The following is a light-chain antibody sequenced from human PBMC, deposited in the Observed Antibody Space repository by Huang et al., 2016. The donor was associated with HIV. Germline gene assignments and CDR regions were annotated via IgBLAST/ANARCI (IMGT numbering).Light chain of an antibody. J-gene: IGKJ1*01. CDR1: QSVSSN. CDR2: GAS. CDR3: QQYNNWPPWT. V-gene: IGKV3-15*01. Sequence: EIVMTQSPATLSVSPGERATLSCRASQSVSSNLAWYQQKPGQAPGLLIYGASTRATGIPARFSVSGSGTEFTLTISSLQSEDFAVYYCQQYNNWPPWTFGQGTKVEVK.